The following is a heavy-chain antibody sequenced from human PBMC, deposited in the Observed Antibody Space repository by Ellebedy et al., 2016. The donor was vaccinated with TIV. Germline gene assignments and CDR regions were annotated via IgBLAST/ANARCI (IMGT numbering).Heavy chain of an antibody. D-gene: IGHD4/OR15-4a*01. V-gene: IGHV1-69*04. CDR3: ARWRHSNYGDPFDY. J-gene: IGHJ4*02. CDR2: IIPILGMT. Sequence: AASVKVSCKASGGTFSSYGLSWVRQAPGQGLEWMGRIIPILGMTNYAQTFQGRVTITADKSTTTAYMELNSLRSDDTAVYYCARWRHSNYGDPFDYWGQGTLVTVSS. CDR1: GGTFSSYG.